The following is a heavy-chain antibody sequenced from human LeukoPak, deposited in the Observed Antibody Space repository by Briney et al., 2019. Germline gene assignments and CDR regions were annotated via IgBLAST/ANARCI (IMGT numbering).Heavy chain of an antibody. Sequence: GGSLRLSCAASGFTFSSYSMNWVHQAPGKGLEWVSSISSSSSYIYYTDSVKGRFTISRDNAKNSLYLQMNSLRAEDTAVYYCARDVMTTVTTFLYWGQGTLVTVSS. CDR2: ISSSSSYI. CDR3: ARDVMTTVTTFLY. V-gene: IGHV3-21*01. D-gene: IGHD4-17*01. J-gene: IGHJ4*02. CDR1: GFTFSSYS.